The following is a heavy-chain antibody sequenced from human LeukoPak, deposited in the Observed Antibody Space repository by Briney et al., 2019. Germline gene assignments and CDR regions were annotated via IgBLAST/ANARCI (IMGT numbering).Heavy chain of an antibody. CDR2: IHHSGNS. D-gene: IGHD7-27*01. J-gene: IGHJ5*02. CDR3: TRGHWGLQS. V-gene: IGHV4-59*02. CDR1: GASVTDYY. Sequence: SETLSLTCTVSGASVTDYYWSWIRQSPGKGLEWISYIHHSGNSDYNPSLRSRVTTSLDTSKNQFSLNLISVTAADTAVYYCTRGHWGLQSWGQGTLVTVSS.